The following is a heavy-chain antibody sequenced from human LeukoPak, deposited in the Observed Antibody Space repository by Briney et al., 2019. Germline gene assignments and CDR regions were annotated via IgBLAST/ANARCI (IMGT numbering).Heavy chain of an antibody. CDR2: INSDGRST. V-gene: IGHV3-74*01. Sequence: GGSLRLSCAASAFTFSSYWMHWVRQAPGKGLVWVSRINSDGRSTSYAESVKGRFTISRDNAKNTLYLQMNSLRAEDTAVYYCAKRDYYGSGSSFDYWGQGTLVTVSS. CDR1: AFTFSSYW. J-gene: IGHJ4*02. D-gene: IGHD3-10*01. CDR3: AKRDYYGSGSSFDY.